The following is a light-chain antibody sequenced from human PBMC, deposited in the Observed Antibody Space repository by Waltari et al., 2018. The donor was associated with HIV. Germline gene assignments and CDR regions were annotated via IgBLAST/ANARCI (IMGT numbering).Light chain of an antibody. V-gene: IGLV2-11*01. CDR1: SSDVGGDNY. CDR2: DVS. CDR3: CSYAGRYTYV. Sequence: QSALTQPRPVSGSPGQSVTISCTGTSSDVGGDNYGSWYQHHPDNAPKVIIYDVSKRPSGVPDRFSGSKSGNTASLTISGLQAEDEAVYYCCSYAGRYTYVFGTGTTVTVL. J-gene: IGLJ1*01.